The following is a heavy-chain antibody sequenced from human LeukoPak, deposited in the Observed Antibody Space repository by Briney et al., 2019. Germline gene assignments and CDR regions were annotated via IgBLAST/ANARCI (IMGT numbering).Heavy chain of an antibody. Sequence: SVKVSCKASGGTFSSYAISWVRQAPGQGLEWMGGIIPIFGTANYAQKFQGRVTITADESTSTAYMELSSLRSEDTAVYYCARENLDVVVVIRPVHHDAFDIWGQGTMVTVSS. CDR3: ARENLDVVVVIRPVHHDAFDI. J-gene: IGHJ3*02. V-gene: IGHV1-69*01. CDR1: GGTFSSYA. CDR2: IIPIFGTA. D-gene: IGHD3-22*01.